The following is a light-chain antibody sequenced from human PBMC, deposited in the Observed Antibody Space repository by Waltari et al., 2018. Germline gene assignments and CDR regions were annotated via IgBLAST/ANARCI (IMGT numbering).Light chain of an antibody. CDR1: QSISNW. CDR3: QQYSRDST. CDR2: KAS. Sequence: DIQMTQSPSTLSASVGDRVTITCRASQSISNWLAWYQQKPGKAPKLLIYKASTLQSGVPSRFSVSGSGTEFTLTISSLQPDDFATYYCQQYSRDSTFGQGTKVEIK. V-gene: IGKV1-5*03. J-gene: IGKJ1*01.